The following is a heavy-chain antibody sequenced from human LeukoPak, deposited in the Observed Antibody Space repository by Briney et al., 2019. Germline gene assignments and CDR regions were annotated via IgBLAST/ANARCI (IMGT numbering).Heavy chain of an antibody. V-gene: IGHV4-4*09. D-gene: IGHD4-11*01. J-gene: IGHJ4*02. CDR1: GGSISGGY. Sequence: SETLSLTCTVSGGSISGGYWSWIRQPPGRGLERIGYVYTSGSTNYNPSLKSRVTISVDTSKSQFALKLSSVTAADTAVYYCAKSYFDYSTYYSYYFSLWGQGALVTVSS. CDR3: AKSYFDYSTYYSYYFSL. CDR2: VYTSGST.